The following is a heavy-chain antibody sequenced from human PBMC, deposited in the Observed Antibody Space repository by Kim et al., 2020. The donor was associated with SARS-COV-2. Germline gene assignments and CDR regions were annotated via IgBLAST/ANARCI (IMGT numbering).Heavy chain of an antibody. D-gene: IGHD6-19*01. Sequence: SVKVSCKASGGTFSSYAISWVRQAPGQGLEWMGGIIPIFGTANYAQTFQGRVTITSDESTSTAYMELSSLRSEDTAVYYCARSSSGWYRSQDYWGREPWSPSPQ. V-gene: IGHV1-69*13. CDR2: IIPIFGTA. J-gene: IGHJ4*02. CDR3: ARSSSGWYRSQDY. CDR1: GGTFSSYA.